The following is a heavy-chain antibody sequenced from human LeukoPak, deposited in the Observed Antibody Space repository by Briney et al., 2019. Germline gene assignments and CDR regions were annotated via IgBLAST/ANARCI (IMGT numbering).Heavy chain of an antibody. CDR1: GFTFSSYG. J-gene: IGHJ4*02. V-gene: IGHV3-33*01. CDR3: AREGDLMVVTAIFDY. Sequence: PGGSLRLSCAASGFTFSSYGMHWVRQAPGKGLEWVAVIWYDGCNKYYADSVKGRFTISRDNSKNTLYLQMNSLRAEDTAVYYCAREGDLMVVTAIFDYWGQGTLVTVSS. CDR2: IWYDGCNK. D-gene: IGHD2-21*02.